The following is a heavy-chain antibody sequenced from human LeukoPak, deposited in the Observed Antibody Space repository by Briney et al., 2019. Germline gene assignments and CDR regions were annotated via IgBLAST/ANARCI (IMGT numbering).Heavy chain of an antibody. V-gene: IGHV3-21*04. Sequence: PGGSLRLSCAASGFTFSGYAMKWARQAPGKGLEWVSSISGGSSYIYYADSVKGRFTISRDNSENTLYLQMNSLRAEDTAVYYCAKSTYWSNPYYFDYWGQGTLVTVSS. D-gene: IGHD2-2*01. CDR1: GFTFSGYA. J-gene: IGHJ4*02. CDR2: ISGGSSYI. CDR3: AKSTYWSNPYYFDY.